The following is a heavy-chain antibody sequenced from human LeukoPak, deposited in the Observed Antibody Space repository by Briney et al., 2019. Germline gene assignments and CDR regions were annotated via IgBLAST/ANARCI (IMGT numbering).Heavy chain of an antibody. D-gene: IGHD4-17*01. CDR1: GFTFSSYA. J-gene: IGHJ4*02. Sequence: GGSLRLSCAASGFTFSSYAMTWVRQAPGRGLEWVSTISGSSGSTDYADSVKGRFTVSRDNSRNTLYLQMHSVRVDDTAVYYCAKGLSATSMGIDYWGQGTLVTVSS. CDR2: ISGSSGST. V-gene: IGHV3-23*01. CDR3: AKGLSATSMGIDY.